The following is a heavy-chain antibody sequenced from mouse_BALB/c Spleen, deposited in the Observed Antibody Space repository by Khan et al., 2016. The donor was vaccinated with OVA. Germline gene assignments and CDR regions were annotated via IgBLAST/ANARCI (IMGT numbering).Heavy chain of an antibody. V-gene: IGHV5-6*01. CDR2: VITGGLYT. D-gene: IGHD1-1*01. Sequence: EVELVESGGDVVKPGGSLKLSFPASGFIFSPFGLSWVRRTPTKRLDWFPTVITGGLYTYIPDTVKGRFTISRDNAKNTLYLQMSSLKSEDTAMFYCARLAYYYDSEGFAYWGQGTLVTVSA. CDR3: ARLAYYYDSEGFAY. CDR1: GFIFSPFG. J-gene: IGHJ3*01.